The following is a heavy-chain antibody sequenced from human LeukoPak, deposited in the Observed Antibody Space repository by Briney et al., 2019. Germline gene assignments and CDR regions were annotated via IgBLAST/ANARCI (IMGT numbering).Heavy chain of an antibody. Sequence: SETLSLTCTVSGGSISSGGYYWSWIRQHPGQGLVWIGYIYYSGSTYYNPSLKSRVTISVDTSKTQFSLKLSSVTAADTAVYYCARVGTDYGASVNWFDPWGQGTLVTVSS. CDR1: GGSISSGGYY. J-gene: IGHJ5*02. D-gene: IGHD4/OR15-4a*01. V-gene: IGHV4-31*03. CDR3: ARVGTDYGASVNWFDP. CDR2: IYYSGST.